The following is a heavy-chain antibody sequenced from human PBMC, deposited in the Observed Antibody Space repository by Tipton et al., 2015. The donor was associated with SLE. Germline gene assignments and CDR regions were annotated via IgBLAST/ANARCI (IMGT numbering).Heavy chain of an antibody. CDR2: VFYNGET. CDR1: RGSISSYY. CDR3: ARGSFFDERSSGAGWFAP. Sequence: TLSLTCTVSRGSISSYYWSWIRQPPGQGLEWIGHVFYNGETNYNPSLKGRVTISLDTSMKQFSLNLMSVTSADTAVYYCARGSFFDERSSGAGWFAPWGPGALVTVSS. V-gene: IGHV4-59*01. D-gene: IGHD3-3*01. J-gene: IGHJ5*02.